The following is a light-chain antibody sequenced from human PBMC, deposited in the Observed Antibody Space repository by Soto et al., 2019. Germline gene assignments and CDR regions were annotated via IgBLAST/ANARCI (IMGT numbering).Light chain of an antibody. CDR2: RNN. Sequence: PPSASGTPGQRVTISCSGSSSNIGRNNVYWYQQLPGTAPKLLIYRNNQRPSGVPDRFSGSKSGTSGSLAISGLRSEDEADYYCAAWDDSLSGRIFGTGTKVTVL. CDR1: SSNIGRNN. V-gene: IGLV1-47*01. CDR3: AAWDDSLSGRI. J-gene: IGLJ1*01.